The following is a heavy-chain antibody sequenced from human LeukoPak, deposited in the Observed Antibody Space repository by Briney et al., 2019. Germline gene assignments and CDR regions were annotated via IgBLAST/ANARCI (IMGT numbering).Heavy chain of an antibody. CDR1: GFTFSSYW. V-gene: IGHV3-7*01. D-gene: IGHD4-17*01. Sequence: GGSLRLSCAASGFTFSSYWMSWVRQAPGKGVEGVAYIKQEVTEKYYVDSVKGRFSISRDNAKNSLYLQMNSLRAEDTAVYCCAGTYYADFGTTYSLDYWGQGTLVTVSS. CDR2: IKQEVTEK. CDR3: AGTYYADFGTTYSLDY. J-gene: IGHJ4*02.